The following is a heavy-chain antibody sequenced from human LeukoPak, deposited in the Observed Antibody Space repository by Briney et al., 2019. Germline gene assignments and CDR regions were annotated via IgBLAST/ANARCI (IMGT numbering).Heavy chain of an antibody. V-gene: IGHV3-23*01. CDR2: IGGSGSGT. Sequence: PGGPLRLSCAASGFTFSSYAMTWIRQAPGKGLEWVSVIGGSGSGTHYANSVKGRFTISRDNSKNTLYLQMNILSAEDTAVYYCAKDWYDHWGQGTLVTVSS. CDR3: AKDWYDH. CDR1: GFTFSSYA. J-gene: IGHJ5*02.